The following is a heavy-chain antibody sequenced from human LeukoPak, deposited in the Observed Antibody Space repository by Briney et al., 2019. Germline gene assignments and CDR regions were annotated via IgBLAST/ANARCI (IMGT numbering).Heavy chain of an antibody. D-gene: IGHD4-17*01. Sequence: SETLSLTCAGYGGSFSGYYWTWIRQPPGKGLEWIVYIYQSGSTHYNPSLKSRVTISVDTSKNQFSLKLSSVTAADTAVYYCARDAPASTVTSDAFNMWGQGTMVIVSS. V-gene: IGHV4-34*09. J-gene: IGHJ3*02. CDR3: ARDAPASTVTSDAFNM. CDR1: GGSFSGYY. CDR2: IYQSGST.